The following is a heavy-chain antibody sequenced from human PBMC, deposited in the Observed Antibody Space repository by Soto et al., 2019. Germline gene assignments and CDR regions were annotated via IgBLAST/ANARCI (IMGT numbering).Heavy chain of an antibody. D-gene: IGHD5-12*01. V-gene: IGHV1-46*01. CDR3: ARNQAKALTWFDP. CDR2: INPSGGST. Sequence: QVQLVQSGAEVKKPGASVKVSCKASGYTFTSYYMHWVRQAPGQGLEWMGIINPSGGSTSYAKKFQSRVNLTEDTYTSTVYMELSSLRSEDTAVYYCARNQAKALTWFDPWGQGTLVTVSS. CDR1: GYTFTSYY. J-gene: IGHJ5*02.